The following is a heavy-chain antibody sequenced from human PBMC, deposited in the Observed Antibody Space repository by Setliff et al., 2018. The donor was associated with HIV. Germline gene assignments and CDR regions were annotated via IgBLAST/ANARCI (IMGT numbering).Heavy chain of an antibody. CDR2: IYTSGDT. CDR1: GASLNSGSYF. CDR3: AREAEQDYDVVTETLVEGAYIQF. Sequence: SETLSLTCTVSGASLNSGSYFWSWVRQPAGKGLEWIGRIYTSGDTSYNPSLKSRVTISMDTSKKQFSLKLRSVTAADTAVYYCAREAEQDYDVVTETLVEGAYIQFWGQGSLVTVSS. J-gene: IGHJ1*01. V-gene: IGHV4-61*02. D-gene: IGHD3-9*01.